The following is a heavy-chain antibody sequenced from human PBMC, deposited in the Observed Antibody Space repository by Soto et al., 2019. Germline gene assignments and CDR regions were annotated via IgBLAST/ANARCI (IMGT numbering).Heavy chain of an antibody. J-gene: IGHJ4*02. CDR3: AASPAYSSGWADY. V-gene: IGHV1-58*01. Sequence: SVKVSCKASGFTFTSSAVQWVLQARGQRLEWIGWIVVGSGNTNYAQKFQERVTITRDMSTSTAYMELSSLRSEDTAVYYCAASPAYSSGWADYWGQGTLVTVSS. CDR2: IVVGSGNT. D-gene: IGHD6-19*01. CDR1: GFTFTSSA.